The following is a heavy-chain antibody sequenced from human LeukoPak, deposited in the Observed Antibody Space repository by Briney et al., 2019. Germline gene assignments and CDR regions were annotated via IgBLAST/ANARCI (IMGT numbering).Heavy chain of an antibody. CDR3: ARDGAYYYGSGRSNFDY. J-gene: IGHJ4*02. CDR1: GYTFSSYG. Sequence: ASVKVSCKASGYTFSSYGFTWVRQAPGQGLEWLGWFSAYTGDTNYAQKVQGRVTMTTDTSTSTAYMELRSLRSDDTAVYYCARDGAYYYGSGRSNFDYWGQGILLTVSS. D-gene: IGHD3-10*01. CDR2: FSAYTGDT. V-gene: IGHV1-18*01.